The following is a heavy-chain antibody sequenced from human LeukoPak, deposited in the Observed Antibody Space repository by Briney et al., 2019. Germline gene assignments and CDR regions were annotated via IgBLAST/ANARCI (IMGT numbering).Heavy chain of an antibody. CDR1: GFTFDDYA. V-gene: IGHV3-9*01. D-gene: IGHD3-3*01. J-gene: IGHJ3*02. Sequence: PGGSLRLSCAASGFTFDDYAMSWVRQAPGKGLEWVSGISWNSGSIGYADSVKGRFTISRDNAKNSLYLQMNSLRAEDTAVYYCARVGANYDFWSGYYHDAFDIWGQGTMVTVSS. CDR3: ARVGANYDFWSGYYHDAFDI. CDR2: ISWNSGSI.